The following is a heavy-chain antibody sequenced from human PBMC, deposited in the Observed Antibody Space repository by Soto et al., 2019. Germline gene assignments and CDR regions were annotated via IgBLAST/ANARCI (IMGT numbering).Heavy chain of an antibody. CDR3: ARGSGVPAAMAPLGY. D-gene: IGHD2-2*01. CDR1: GFTFSSYG. CDR2: IWYDGSNK. Sequence: GGSLRLSCAASGFTFSSYGMHWVRQAPGKGLEWVAVIWYDGSNKYYADSVKGRFTISRDNSKNTLYLQMNSLRAEDTAVYYCARGSGVPAAMAPLGYWGQGTLVTVSS. V-gene: IGHV3-33*01. J-gene: IGHJ4*02.